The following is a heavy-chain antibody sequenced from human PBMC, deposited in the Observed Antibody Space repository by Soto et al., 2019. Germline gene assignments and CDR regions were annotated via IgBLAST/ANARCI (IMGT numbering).Heavy chain of an antibody. CDR1: GFTFSNAW. CDR2: IKSKTDGGTT. D-gene: IGHD2-2*01. Sequence: GGSLRLSCAASGFTFSNAWMSWVRQAPGKGLEWVGRIKSKTDGGTTDYAAPVKGRFTISRDDSKNTLYLQMNSLKTEDTAVYYCTTEPLVVVPAASFDPWGQGTLVTVSS. V-gene: IGHV3-15*01. J-gene: IGHJ5*02. CDR3: TTEPLVVVPAASFDP.